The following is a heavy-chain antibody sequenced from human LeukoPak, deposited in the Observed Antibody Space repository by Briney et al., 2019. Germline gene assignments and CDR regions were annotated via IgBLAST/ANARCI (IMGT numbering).Heavy chain of an antibody. V-gene: IGHV4-38-2*02. D-gene: IGHD3-16*01. J-gene: IGHJ3*02. CDR2: IYHSGDT. CDR3: ARPYIATGYPFFDI. CDR1: GYSITSGYY. Sequence: PSETLSLTCTVSGYSITSGYYWGWIRQSPGKGLEWIGTIYHSGDTYYNPSLKSRVAILVDTSKNQFSLKLSSVTAADTAVYYCARPYIATGYPFFDIWGQGTMVTVSS.